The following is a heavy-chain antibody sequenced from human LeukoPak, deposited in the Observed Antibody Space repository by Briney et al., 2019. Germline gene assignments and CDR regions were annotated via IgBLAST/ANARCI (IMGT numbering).Heavy chain of an antibody. Sequence: SGRSLRLSCAASGFTFSSYDVHWVRQGTGKGLEWVSAIGTAGDTYYPGSVKGRFTISRENAKSSLYLQMNSLRAGDTAVYYCARAIPSLLWFGELDAFDVWGQGTLVTVSS. CDR3: ARAIPSLLWFGELDAFDV. V-gene: IGHV3-13*01. J-gene: IGHJ3*01. CDR2: IGTAGDT. CDR1: GFTFSSYD. D-gene: IGHD3-10*01.